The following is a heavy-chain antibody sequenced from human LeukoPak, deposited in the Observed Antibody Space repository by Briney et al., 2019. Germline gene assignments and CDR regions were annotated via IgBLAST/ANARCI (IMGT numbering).Heavy chain of an antibody. CDR1: GFTFSSYA. Sequence: GRSLRLSCAASGFTFSSYAMHWVRQAPGKGLEWVAVISYDGSNKYYADSVKGRFTISRDNSKNTLYLQMNSLRAEDTAVCYCASSEVPVVITTSMDYWGQGTLVTVSS. CDR3: ASSEVPVVITTSMDY. D-gene: IGHD3-22*01. V-gene: IGHV3-30-3*01. J-gene: IGHJ4*02. CDR2: ISYDGSNK.